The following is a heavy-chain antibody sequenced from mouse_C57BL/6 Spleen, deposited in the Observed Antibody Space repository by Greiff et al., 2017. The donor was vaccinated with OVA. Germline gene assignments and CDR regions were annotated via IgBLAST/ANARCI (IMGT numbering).Heavy chain of an antibody. V-gene: IGHV1-52*01. CDR2: IDPSDSET. Sequence: QVQLQQPGAELVRPGSSVKLSCKASGYTFTSYWMHWVKQRPIQGLEWIGNIDPSDSETHYNQKFKDKATLTVDKSSSTAYMQLSSLTSEDSAVYYCARGYYGSTYYFYYWGQGTTLTVAS. D-gene: IGHD1-1*01. CDR3: ARGYYGSTYYFYY. CDR1: GYTFTSYW. J-gene: IGHJ2*01.